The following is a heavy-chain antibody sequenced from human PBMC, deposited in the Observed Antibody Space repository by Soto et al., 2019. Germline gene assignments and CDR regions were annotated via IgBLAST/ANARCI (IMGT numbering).Heavy chain of an antibody. CDR1: GFTFSSYS. J-gene: IGHJ3*02. D-gene: IGHD2-21*01. Sequence: EVQLVESGGGLVKPGGSLRLSCAASGFTFSSYSMNWVRQAPGKGLEWVSSISSSSSYIYYADSVKGRFTISRDNAKNSLYLQMNSLRAEDTAVYYCARYNLVGMTNAFDIWGQGTMVTVSS. V-gene: IGHV3-21*01. CDR2: ISSSSSYI. CDR3: ARYNLVGMTNAFDI.